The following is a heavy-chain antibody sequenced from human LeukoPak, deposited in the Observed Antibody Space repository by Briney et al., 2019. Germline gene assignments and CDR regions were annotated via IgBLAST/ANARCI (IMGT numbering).Heavy chain of an antibody. CDR3: ARVRLMTTVWHYYYYMNV. D-gene: IGHD4-11*01. Sequence: PSDPLSLTCAVYVRPFSGYYWSCTREPPRKGLEWIGEIKHSGSTNYNPSLKSRVAIAVDTYKNQFSLKLSFVTAADTAVYYCARVRLMTTVWHYYYYMNVLGKGTTVTVSS. J-gene: IGHJ6*03. CDR1: VRPFSGYY. V-gene: IGHV4-34*01. CDR2: IKHSGST.